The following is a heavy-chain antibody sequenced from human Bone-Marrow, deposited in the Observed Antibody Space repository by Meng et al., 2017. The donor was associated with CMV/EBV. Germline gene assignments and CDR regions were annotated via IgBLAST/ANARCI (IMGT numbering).Heavy chain of an antibody. CDR2: ISSSGTTI. CDR3: AGGGGDY. J-gene: IGHJ4*02. CDR1: AFTFSSYA. D-gene: IGHD3-16*01. V-gene: IGHV3-48*03. Sequence: GESLKISCAASAFTFSSYAMSWVRQAPGKGLEWLSYISSSGTTIKYADSVKGRFTVSRDNAKNSVYLQMNSLRGEDTAVYYCAGGGGDYWGQGTLVTVSS.